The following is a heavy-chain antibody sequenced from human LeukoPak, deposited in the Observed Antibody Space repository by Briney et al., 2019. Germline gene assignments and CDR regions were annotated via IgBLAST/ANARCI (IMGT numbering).Heavy chain of an antibody. CDR1: GFTFADYG. V-gene: IGHV3-20*04. CDR2: INWNGGST. D-gene: IGHD3-16*02. CDR3: ARTYDYVWGSYRPYDAFDI. J-gene: IGHJ3*02. Sequence: GGSLRLSCAASGFTFADYGMSWVRQAPGKGLEWVSGINWNGGSTGYADSVKGRFTISRDNAKNSLYLQMNSLRAEDTALYYCARTYDYVWGSYRPYDAFDIWGQGTMVTVSS.